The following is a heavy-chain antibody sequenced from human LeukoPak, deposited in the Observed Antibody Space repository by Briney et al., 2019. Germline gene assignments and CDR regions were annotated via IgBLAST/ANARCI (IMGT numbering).Heavy chain of an antibody. CDR3: ARALPHRRLMDTTMEQHWFDP. CDR2: INPSGGST. D-gene: IGHD5-18*01. V-gene: IGHV1-46*01. Sequence: GASVKVSCKASGYIFTSYFMHWVRQAPGQGLEWMGLINPSGGSTRYAQKFQGRVTMTRDMSTSTVYMELSSPRSEDTAVYYCARALPHRRLMDTTMEQHWFDPWGQGTLVTVSS. CDR1: GYIFTSYF. J-gene: IGHJ5*02.